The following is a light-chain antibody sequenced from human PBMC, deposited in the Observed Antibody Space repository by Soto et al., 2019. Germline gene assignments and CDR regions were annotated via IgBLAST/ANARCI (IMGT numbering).Light chain of an antibody. CDR2: VAS. CDR3: QQSYNTPYT. J-gene: IGKJ2*01. Sequence: DIQMTQSPSSLSASIGDRVTITCRASQIISNNLNWYQQKPGKAPQVLIYVASSLQSGVPPRFSGSGSGTDFTLTISSLQPEDFATYYCQQSYNTPYTFGQGTQLEIK. CDR1: QIISNN. V-gene: IGKV1-39*01.